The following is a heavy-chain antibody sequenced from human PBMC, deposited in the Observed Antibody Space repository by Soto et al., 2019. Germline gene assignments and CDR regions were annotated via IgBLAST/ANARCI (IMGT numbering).Heavy chain of an antibody. CDR3: ARDRGFTDY. V-gene: IGHV4-59*01. CDR1: GGSINSYY. D-gene: IGHD6-25*01. Sequence: QVQLQESGPGLVKPSETLSLTCTVSGGSINSYYWSWIRQPPGKGPEWIGYISSSGNTNYKPSLKSRVTISMDTSKNQFSLNLRSVTAADTAVYYCARDRGFTDYWGQGTLVTVSS. CDR2: ISSSGNT. J-gene: IGHJ4*02.